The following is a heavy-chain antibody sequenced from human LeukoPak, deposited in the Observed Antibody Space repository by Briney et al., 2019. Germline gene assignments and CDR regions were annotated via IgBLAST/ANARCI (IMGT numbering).Heavy chain of an antibody. CDR1: GFTFSDYR. V-gene: IGHV3-7*01. D-gene: IGHD6-19*01. Sequence: PGGSLILSCAASGFTFSDYRMTWVRQAPGKVLEGVANIKQEGSEKYYVYCVKRRFTISRDNNKNALYHQNKRVRDYNTAVFYCARDRGGSGWYEFECWGQGTLVTVSS. CDR3: ARDRGGSGWYEFEC. CDR2: IKQEGSEK. J-gene: IGHJ4*02.